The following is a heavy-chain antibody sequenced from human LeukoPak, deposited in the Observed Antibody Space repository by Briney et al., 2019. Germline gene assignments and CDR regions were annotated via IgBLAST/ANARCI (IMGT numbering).Heavy chain of an antibody. Sequence: PSETLSLTCAVYGGSFSGYYWSWIRQPPGKGLEWIGEINHSGSTNYNPSLKSRVTISVDTSKNQFSLRLSSVTAADTAVYYCARDLVYYDILTGRHNWSDPWGQGTLVTVSS. CDR2: INHSGST. V-gene: IGHV4-34*01. CDR3: ARDLVYYDILTGRHNWSDP. D-gene: IGHD3-9*01. J-gene: IGHJ5*02. CDR1: GGSFSGYY.